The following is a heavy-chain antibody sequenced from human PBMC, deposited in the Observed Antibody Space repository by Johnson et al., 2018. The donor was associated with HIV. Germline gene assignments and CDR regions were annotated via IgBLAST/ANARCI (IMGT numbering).Heavy chain of an antibody. V-gene: IGHV3-30-3*01. CDR2: ISHDGSNK. CDR1: RFTFSNYA. Sequence: QVQLVESGGGVVQPGRSLRLSCAASRFTFSNYALHWVRQAPGMGLEWVAVISHDGSNKYYAASVKGRFTISRDKSKNTMYLQMNSLRDEDTAVYHCAKERLLHDAFDFWGQGTMVTVSS. J-gene: IGHJ3*01. CDR3: AKERLLHDAFDF. D-gene: IGHD5-18*01.